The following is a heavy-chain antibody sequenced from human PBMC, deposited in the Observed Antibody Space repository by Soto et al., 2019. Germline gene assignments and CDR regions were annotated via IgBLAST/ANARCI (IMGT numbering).Heavy chain of an antibody. CDR1: GFTLSSYS. V-gene: IGHV3-30-3*01. CDR3: TRGLLTDFFDY. Sequence: PGGSLRLSCAVSGFTLSSYSMNWVRQAPGKGLEWVAVISYDGSNQFYAGSVKGRFTVSRDNSKNTLYLQVNSLRNDDTAVYYCTRGLLTDFFDYWGQGALVTVSS. J-gene: IGHJ4*02. CDR2: ISYDGSNQ.